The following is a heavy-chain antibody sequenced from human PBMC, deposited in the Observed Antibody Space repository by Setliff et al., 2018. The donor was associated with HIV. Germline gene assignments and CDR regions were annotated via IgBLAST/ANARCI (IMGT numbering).Heavy chain of an antibody. D-gene: IGHD6-19*01. Sequence: AASVKVSCKASGGTFSSYAISWVRQAPGQGLEWMGWISAYNSHTNYAQKFQGRVTMTTDTSTSTAYMELRSLRSDDTAVYYCARLGSGWSDSYYYAMDVWGQGTTVTVSS. CDR3: ARLGSGWSDSYYYAMDV. CDR1: GGTFSSYA. J-gene: IGHJ6*01. V-gene: IGHV1-18*01. CDR2: ISAYNSHT.